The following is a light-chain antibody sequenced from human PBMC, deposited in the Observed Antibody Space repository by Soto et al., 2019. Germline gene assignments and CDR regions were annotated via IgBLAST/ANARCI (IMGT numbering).Light chain of an antibody. CDR1: SSNIGSNF. J-gene: IGLJ3*02. CDR2: XDS. V-gene: IGLV1-51*01. Sequence: QSVLTEPPSVSAAPGXKXSMSCSGGSSNIGSNFVAWYQQLPGKAPKLLIYXDSKRPYGIPGRFSASKSGTSATVGITDLQTGDEGDYFCGSSDNSLSVVVFGGGTKVTVL. CDR3: GSSDNSLSVVV.